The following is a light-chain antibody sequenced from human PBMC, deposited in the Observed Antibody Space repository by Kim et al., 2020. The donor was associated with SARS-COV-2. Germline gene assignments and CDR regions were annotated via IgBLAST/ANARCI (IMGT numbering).Light chain of an antibody. V-gene: IGKV3-20*01. CDR1: QSVTNNY. J-gene: IGKJ1*01. CDR2: SAS. CDR3: QQYGRSPPWT. Sequence: EIVLTQSPGALSLSPGERAILSCRASQSVTNNYLAWYQQKPGQAPRLLVYSASFRATGIPDRFSGSGSGTDFTLTISSLEPEDFAVYYCQQYGRSPPWTFGQGAKVDSK.